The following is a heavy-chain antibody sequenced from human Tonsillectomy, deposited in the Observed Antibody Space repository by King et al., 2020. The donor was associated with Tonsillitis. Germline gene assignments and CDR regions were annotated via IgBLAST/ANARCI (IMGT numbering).Heavy chain of an antibody. Sequence: VQLVESGGGLVKPGGSLRLSCAASGFTFSTYSINWVRQAPGKGLEWVSSISGSSRHIYYADSVKGRFTISRDNAKNSLYLQMNSLRAEDTAAYYCAREKGYDILTGYYIFDYWGQGTLVTVSS. J-gene: IGHJ4*02. D-gene: IGHD3-9*01. CDR2: ISGSSRHI. V-gene: IGHV3-21*01. CDR3: AREKGYDILTGYYIFDY. CDR1: GFTFSTYS.